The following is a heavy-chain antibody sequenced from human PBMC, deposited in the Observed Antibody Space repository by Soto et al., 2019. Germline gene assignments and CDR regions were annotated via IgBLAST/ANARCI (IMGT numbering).Heavy chain of an antibody. D-gene: IGHD3-22*01. CDR2: INPNSGGT. CDR3: ARGYYYDSSGYYYWLEP. V-gene: IGHV1-2*02. Sequence: ASVKVSCKASGYTFTGYYMHWVRQAPGQGLEWMGWINPNSGGTNYAQKFQGRVTMTRDTSISTAYMELSRLRSDDTAVYYCARGYYYDSSGYYYWLEPWGKGTLVTVSS. J-gene: IGHJ5*02. CDR1: GYTFTGYY.